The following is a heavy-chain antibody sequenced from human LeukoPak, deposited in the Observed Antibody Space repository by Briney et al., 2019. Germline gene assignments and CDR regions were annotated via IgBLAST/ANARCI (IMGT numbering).Heavy chain of an antibody. J-gene: IGHJ5*02. CDR1: GGSFSGYY. V-gene: IGHV4-34*01. D-gene: IGHD1-1*01. CDR2: INHRGST. Sequence: SETLSLTCAVYGGSFSGYYWSWIRQPPGKGLEWIGEINHRGSTNYNPSLKSRVTISVDTSKNQFSLKLSSVTAADTAVYYCARAHSMTWKRWFDPWGQGTLVTVSS. CDR3: ARAHSMTWKRWFDP.